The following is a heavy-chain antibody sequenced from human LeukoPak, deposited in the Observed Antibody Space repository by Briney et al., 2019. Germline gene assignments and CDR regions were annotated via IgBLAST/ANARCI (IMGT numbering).Heavy chain of an antibody. CDR1: GFAFSSYA. J-gene: IGHJ4*02. CDR3: AKALNTALPYQIDY. D-gene: IGHD5-18*01. V-gene: IGHV3-23*01. CDR2: IDGGGGRT. Sequence: PGGSLRLSCTASGFAFSSYAMSWVRQAPGVGLEWVSAIDGGGGRTWHADSVRGRFTISRDNSKNTLFMQMNSLRAEDTALYYCAKALNTALPYQIDYWGQGTLVTVSS.